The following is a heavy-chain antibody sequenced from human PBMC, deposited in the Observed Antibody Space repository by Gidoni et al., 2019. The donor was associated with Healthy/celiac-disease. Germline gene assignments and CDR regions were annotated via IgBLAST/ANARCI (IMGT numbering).Heavy chain of an antibody. CDR2: INAGNGNP. CDR1: GYTFTSYA. J-gene: IGHJ5*02. V-gene: IGHV1-3*01. CDR3: ARDSYSGYDWGNWFDP. D-gene: IGHD5-12*01. Sequence: QVQLVQSGAEVKKPGASVKVSCKASGYTFTSYAMHWVRQAPGQRLEWMGWINAGNGNPKYSQKFQGRVTITRDTSASTAYMELSSLRSEDTAVYYCARDSYSGYDWGNWFDPWGQGTLVTVSS.